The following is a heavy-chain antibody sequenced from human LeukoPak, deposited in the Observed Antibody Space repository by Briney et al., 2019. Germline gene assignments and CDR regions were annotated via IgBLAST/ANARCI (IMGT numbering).Heavy chain of an antibody. V-gene: IGHV4-34*01. J-gene: IGHJ6*04. CDR3: ARTRITMVRGVSKLNHYGMDV. CDR2: INHSGST. CDR1: GGSFSGYY. D-gene: IGHD3-10*01. Sequence: PSETLSLTCAVYGGSFSGYYWSWIRQPPGKGLEWIGEINHSGSTSYNPSLKSRVTISVDTSKNQFSLKLSSVTAADTAVYYCARTRITMVRGVSKLNHYGMDVWGKGTTVTVSS.